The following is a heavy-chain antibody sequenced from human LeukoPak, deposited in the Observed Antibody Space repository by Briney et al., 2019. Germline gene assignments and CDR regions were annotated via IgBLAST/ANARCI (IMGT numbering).Heavy chain of an antibody. CDR2: IYPDDSDI. V-gene: IGHV5-51*01. Sequence: GESLKISCKGSGYRFTNYWIGWVRQMPGKGLECMGIIYPDDSDIRYSPSFQGQVTISADKSVSTAYLQWSSLKASDTAVYYCARHTRGVDTALVQDAFDIWGQGTRVTVSS. CDR3: ARHTRGVDTALVQDAFDI. J-gene: IGHJ3*02. CDR1: GYRFTNYW. D-gene: IGHD5-18*01.